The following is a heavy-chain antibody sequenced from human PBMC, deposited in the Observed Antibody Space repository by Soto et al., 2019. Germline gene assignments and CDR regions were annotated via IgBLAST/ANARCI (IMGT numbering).Heavy chain of an antibody. CDR2: VNTGGSST. Sequence: GGSLRLSCAASGFTFSSYAMSWVRLAPGKGLEWVSTVNTGGSSTFYADSVKGRFTISRDNSKNTLFLQMNSLRAEDTAIYYCTKVVYGGNSAPNSGMDFWGQGTTVTVSS. D-gene: IGHD4-17*01. V-gene: IGHV3-23*01. J-gene: IGHJ6*02. CDR1: GFTFSSYA. CDR3: TKVVYGGNSAPNSGMDF.